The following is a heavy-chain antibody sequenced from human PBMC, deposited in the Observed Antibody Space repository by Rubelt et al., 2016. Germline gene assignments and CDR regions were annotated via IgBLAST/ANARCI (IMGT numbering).Heavy chain of an antibody. CDR1: GGSISSYY. Sequence: QVQLQESGPGLVKPSETLSLTCTVSGGSISSYYWSWIRQPPGKGLEWLGYIYYIGSTNYNPSPKGRVTRSVDPAKHQVSLKLGSVTAADTAGYYCARYNWNDVGGRWFDPWGQGTLVTVSS. J-gene: IGHJ5*02. V-gene: IGHV4-59*01. CDR2: IYYIGST. CDR3: ARYNWNDVGGRWFDP. D-gene: IGHD1-1*01.